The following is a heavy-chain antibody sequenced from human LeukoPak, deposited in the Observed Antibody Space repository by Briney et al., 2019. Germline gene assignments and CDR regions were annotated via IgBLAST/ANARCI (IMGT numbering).Heavy chain of an antibody. CDR2: ISSSSSNNI. CDR1: GFTFSNYA. CDR3: ARDLSVPPYDYGDYVDAFDI. Sequence: GGSLRLSCAASGFTFSNYAMSWVRQAPGKGLEWVSSISSSSSNNIYYADPVKGRFTISRDNAKNSLYLQMNSLRAEDTAVYYCARDLSVPPYDYGDYVDAFDIWGQGTMVTVSS. D-gene: IGHD4-17*01. V-gene: IGHV3-21*01. J-gene: IGHJ3*02.